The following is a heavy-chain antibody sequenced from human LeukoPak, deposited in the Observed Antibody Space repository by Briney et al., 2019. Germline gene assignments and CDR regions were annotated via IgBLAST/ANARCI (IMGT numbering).Heavy chain of an antibody. CDR2: IYHSGST. CDR3: ASYVWGSYHFDY. J-gene: IGHJ4*02. Sequence: PSETLSLTCAVSGGSISSGGYSWSWIRQPPGKGLEWIGYIYHSGSTNYNPSLKSRVTISVDRSKNQFSLKLCSVTAADTAVYYCASYVWGSYHFDYWGQGTLVTVSS. D-gene: IGHD3-16*02. CDR1: GGSISSGGYS. V-gene: IGHV4-30-2*01.